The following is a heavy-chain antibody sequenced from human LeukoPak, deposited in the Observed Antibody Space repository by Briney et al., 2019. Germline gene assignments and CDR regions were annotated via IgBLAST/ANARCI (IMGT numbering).Heavy chain of an antibody. Sequence: SETLSLTCTVSGYSISSGYYWGWIRQPPGKGLEWIGGLYHSGSTYYNPPLITRLTISVDTSNNQFSLMLRTVTAADSAVYYCAGSSPRGFGGVIICDAFDIWGQGTMVTVSS. CDR2: LYHSGST. J-gene: IGHJ3*02. V-gene: IGHV4-38-2*02. CDR1: GYSISSGYY. D-gene: IGHD3-3*01. CDR3: AGSSPRGFGGVIICDAFDI.